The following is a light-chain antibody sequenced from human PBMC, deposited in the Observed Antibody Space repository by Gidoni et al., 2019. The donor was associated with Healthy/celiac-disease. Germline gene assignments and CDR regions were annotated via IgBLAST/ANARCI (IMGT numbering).Light chain of an antibody. Sequence: DIVMTQSQDSLAVSLGEGATITCKSSQSVLYSSNNKNYLAWYQQKPGQPPKLLIYWASTRESGVPDRFSGSGSGTDFTLTISSLQAEDVAVYYCQQYYSTPLTFGGGTKVEIK. J-gene: IGKJ4*01. V-gene: IGKV4-1*01. CDR1: QSVLYSSNNKNY. CDR2: WAS. CDR3: QQYYSTPLT.